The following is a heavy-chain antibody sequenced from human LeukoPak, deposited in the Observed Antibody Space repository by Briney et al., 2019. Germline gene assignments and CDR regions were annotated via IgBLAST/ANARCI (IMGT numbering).Heavy chain of an antibody. CDR2: MNPNTGNT. CDR3: ARALAGTAELAV. CDR1: GYTFTSYD. V-gene: IGHV1-8*01. J-gene: IGHJ6*03. Sequence: GGSVKVSCRASGYTFTSYDMHWVRQATGQGLEWMGRMNPNTGNTGGAHKFRGRVTMTRDPTISTAYMELSSLRSEDTGVYFYARALAGTAELAVWGKGTTVTVS. D-gene: IGHD1-1*01.